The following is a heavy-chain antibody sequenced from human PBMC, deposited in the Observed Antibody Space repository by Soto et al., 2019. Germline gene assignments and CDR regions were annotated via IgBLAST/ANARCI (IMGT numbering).Heavy chain of an antibody. V-gene: IGHV3-15*01. J-gene: IGHJ6*03. Sequence: GGSLRLSCAASGFTFSNAWMSWVRQAPGKGLEWVGRIKSKTDGGTTDYAAPVKGRFTISRDDSKNTLYLQMNSLKTEDTAVYYCRRDYHYYYYMDVWGKGTTVTVSS. CDR3: RRDYHYYYYMDV. CDR1: GFTFSNAW. CDR2: IKSKTDGGTT.